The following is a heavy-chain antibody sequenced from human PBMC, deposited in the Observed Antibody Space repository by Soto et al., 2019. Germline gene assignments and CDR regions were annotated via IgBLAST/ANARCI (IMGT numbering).Heavy chain of an antibody. J-gene: IGHJ4*02. D-gene: IGHD1-26*01. CDR2: IYYSGST. CDR1: GGSISSYY. Sequence: SETLSLTCTVSGGSISSYYWSWIRQPPGKGLEWIGYIYYSGSTNYNPSLKSRVTISVGTSKNQFSLKLSSVTAADAAVYYCARAPPDDSGSYFDYWGQGTLVTVSS. CDR3: ARAPPDDSGSYFDY. V-gene: IGHV4-59*01.